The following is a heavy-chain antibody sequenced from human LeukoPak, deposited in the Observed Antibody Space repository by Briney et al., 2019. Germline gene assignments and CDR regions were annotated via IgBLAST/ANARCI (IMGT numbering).Heavy chain of an antibody. CDR2: NYHTGST. Sequence: SETLSLTCGVSGYSISRGYYWAWIRQPPGKGLEWIGTNYHTGSTYYTPSLGSRVTISVDTSKNEFSLNLNSVTAADTAVYYCARAGWIITSGIDYWGQGALVTVSS. D-gene: IGHD3-10*01. J-gene: IGHJ4*02. CDR1: GYSISRGYY. V-gene: IGHV4-38-2*01. CDR3: ARAGWIITSGIDY.